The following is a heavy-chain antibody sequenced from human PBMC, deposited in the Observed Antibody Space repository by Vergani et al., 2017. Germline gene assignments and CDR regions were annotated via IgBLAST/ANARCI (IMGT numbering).Heavy chain of an antibody. Sequence: QVQLVQSGAELKKPGASVSVSCKGSSHTFQTYGISWVRQAPGKGLEWMAWIRPYTGHTIYAQKFQDRVTMTADTSTNPAFMELRSLRSDDTAVYFCARVAPSNSEVTPTACDVWGQGTMVTVSS. J-gene: IGHJ3*01. CDR1: SHTFQTYG. D-gene: IGHD1-1*01. CDR2: IRPYTGHT. V-gene: IGHV1-18*01. CDR3: ARVAPSNSEVTPTACDV.